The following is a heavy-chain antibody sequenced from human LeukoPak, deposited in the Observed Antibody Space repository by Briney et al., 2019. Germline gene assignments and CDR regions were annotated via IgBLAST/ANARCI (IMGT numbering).Heavy chain of an antibody. CDR2: ISAYNGKT. V-gene: IGHV1-18*01. CDR3: ARYWSSVFDY. Sequence: ASVTVSFKASGYTFTSYGISWVRQAPGQGLEWMGWISAYNGKTNYAQKLQGRVTMTTDTSTSTAYMELRSLRSDDTAVYYCARYWSSVFDYWGQGTLVTVSS. CDR1: GYTFTSYG. D-gene: IGHD6-19*01. J-gene: IGHJ4*02.